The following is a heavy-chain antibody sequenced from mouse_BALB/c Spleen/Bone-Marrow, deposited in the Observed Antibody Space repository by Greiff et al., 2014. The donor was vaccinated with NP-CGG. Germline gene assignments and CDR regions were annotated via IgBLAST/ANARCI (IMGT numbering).Heavy chain of an antibody. D-gene: IGHD2-1*01. V-gene: IGHV14-3*02. J-gene: IGHJ4*01. CDR1: GFNIKDTF. Sequence: EVKLQESGAELVKPGASVKLSCTASGFNIKDTFTHWMKQRPEQGLEWNGRIDPANGITKYDPKFQGKATITTDTSSNTAYLQLSSLTSEDTAVYYCASSGNYEGGAMDYWGQGTSVTVSS. CDR3: ASSGNYEGGAMDY. CDR2: IDPANGIT.